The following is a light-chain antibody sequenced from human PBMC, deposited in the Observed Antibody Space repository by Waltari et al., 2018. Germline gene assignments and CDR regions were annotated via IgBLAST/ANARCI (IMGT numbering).Light chain of an antibody. CDR1: QHFGSNY. CDR3: QQYVGSPPWT. V-gene: IGKV3-20*01. CDR2: GTS. Sequence: ASQHFGSNYVAWYQQKPGQAPSLLIFGTSSRATGIPDRFSGNGSGTDFTLSISRLEPEDFAMYYCQQYVGSPPWTFGQGTRVEIK. J-gene: IGKJ1*01.